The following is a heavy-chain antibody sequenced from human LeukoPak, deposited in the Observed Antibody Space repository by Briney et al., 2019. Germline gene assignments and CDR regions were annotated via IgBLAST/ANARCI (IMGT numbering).Heavy chain of an antibody. D-gene: IGHD3-10*01. J-gene: IGHJ5*02. Sequence: GGSLRLSCAASGFTFSSYGMHWVRQAPGKGLEWVAFIRYDGSNKYYADSVKGRFTISRDNSKNTLYLQMNSLRAEDTAVYYCAKDRVWGSGLGRWFDPWGQGTPATVSS. CDR2: IRYDGSNK. CDR3: AKDRVWGSGLGRWFDP. CDR1: GFTFSSYG. V-gene: IGHV3-30*02.